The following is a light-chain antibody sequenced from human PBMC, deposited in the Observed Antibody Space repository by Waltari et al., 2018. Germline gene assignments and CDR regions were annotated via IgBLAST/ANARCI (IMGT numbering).Light chain of an antibody. CDR1: ALPKKY. V-gene: IGLV3-10*01. CDR3: YSTDSSGDHRV. CDR2: DDS. Sequence: SFELTQPPSVSVSPGQTARITCSGDALPKKYAYWYQQKSGQAPVLVIYDDSQRPSGIPERFSGSNSGTMATLTISGAQVEDEADYYCYSTDSSGDHRVFGGGTKLTVL. J-gene: IGLJ3*02.